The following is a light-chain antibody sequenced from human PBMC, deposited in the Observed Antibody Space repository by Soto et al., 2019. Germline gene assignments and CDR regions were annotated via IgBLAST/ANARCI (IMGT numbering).Light chain of an antibody. CDR2: DVS. J-gene: IGLJ1*01. CDR1: SSDIGAYDL. CDR3: SSYTITSTRL. Sequence: QAVLTQPASVSGSPGQSITISCTGTSSDIGAYDLVSWFQQHPGKAPKVMIYDVSIRPSGVSNRFSGSKSGNTASLTISGLQAEDEADYYCSSYTITSTRLFGTGTKLTVL. V-gene: IGLV2-14*01.